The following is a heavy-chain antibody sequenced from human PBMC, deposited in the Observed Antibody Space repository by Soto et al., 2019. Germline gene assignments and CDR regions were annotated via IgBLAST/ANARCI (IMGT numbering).Heavy chain of an antibody. CDR1: GDSMTKNDRSWSMTNYYY. J-gene: IGHJ4*02. CDR3: SRGVSGAYLDY. V-gene: IGHV4-61*08. CDR2: VESSGRT. Sequence: PSETLSLTCTVSGDSMTKNDRSWSMTNYYYWSWIRQTPGKGLEWIGYVESSGRTEYKPSLACRVTLSLESCQNQFSLTLLSVTTADSALYFCSRGVSGAYLDYWGQGIPVTVSS.